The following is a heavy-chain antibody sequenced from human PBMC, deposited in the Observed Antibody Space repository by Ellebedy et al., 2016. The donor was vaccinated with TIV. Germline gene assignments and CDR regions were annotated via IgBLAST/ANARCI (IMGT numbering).Heavy chain of an antibody. J-gene: IGHJ6*02. CDR1: GFTVSSNY. CDR3: ARGYVVRGVMGIYGMDV. V-gene: IGHV3-53*01. CDR2: IYSGGRI. Sequence: GGSLRLSCAASGFTVSSNYMSWVRQAPGKGLEWVSVIYSGGRIYYADSVKGRFTISRDNSKNTLYLQMNSLRAEDTAVYYCARGYVVRGVMGIYGMDVWGQGTTVTVSS. D-gene: IGHD3-10*01.